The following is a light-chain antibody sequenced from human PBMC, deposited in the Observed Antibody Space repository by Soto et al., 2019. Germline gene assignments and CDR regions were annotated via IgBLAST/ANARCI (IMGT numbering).Light chain of an antibody. V-gene: IGLV1-51*01. J-gene: IGLJ3*02. CDR1: NSNIGKNF. CDR3: ETWNTSLFVWV. CDR2: DND. Sequence: QSVLTQPPSVSAAPGQTVTISCSGTNSNIGKNFVSWYRQSPGTAPNLLLYDNDKRPSGIPDRFTGSRIDTSATLVISGLQTGEEADYYCETWNTSLFVWVFGGGTKLPVL.